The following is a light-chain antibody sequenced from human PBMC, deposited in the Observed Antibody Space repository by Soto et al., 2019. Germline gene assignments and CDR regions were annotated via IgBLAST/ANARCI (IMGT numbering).Light chain of an antibody. CDR1: SSDVGGYNY. Sequence: QSVLTQPRSVSGSPGQSVTISCTGTSSDVGGYNYVSWYQQHPGKAPKLMIYDVSKRPSGVPDRFSGSKSGNTASLTISGLQDEDEADYYCCSYAGSYIHVVFGGGTKLTVL. V-gene: IGLV2-11*01. J-gene: IGLJ2*01. CDR3: CSYAGSYIHVV. CDR2: DVS.